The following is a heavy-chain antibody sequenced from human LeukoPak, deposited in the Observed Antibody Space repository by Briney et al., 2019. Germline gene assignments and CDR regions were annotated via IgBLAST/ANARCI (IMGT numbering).Heavy chain of an antibody. J-gene: IGHJ4*02. Sequence: PSETLSLTCTVSGGSISSRSYYWGWIRQPPGKGLEWIASIDYSASAYYNPSLKSRVTISVDTSKNQLSLKLRSVIAADTAVYYCARSGGMAATYNFDYWGQGTLVTVSS. D-gene: IGHD5-12*01. V-gene: IGHV4-39*01. CDR2: IDYSASA. CDR1: GGSISSRSYY. CDR3: ARSGGMAATYNFDY.